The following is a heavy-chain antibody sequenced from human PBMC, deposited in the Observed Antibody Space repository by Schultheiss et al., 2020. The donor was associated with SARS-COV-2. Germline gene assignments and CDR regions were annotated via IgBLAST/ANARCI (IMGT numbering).Heavy chain of an antibody. D-gene: IGHD4-17*01. V-gene: IGHV1-58*02. CDR2: IVVGSGNT. Sequence: SVKVSCKASGFTFTSSAMQWVRQARGQRLEWIGWIVVGSGNTNYAQKFQERVTITRDMSTSTAYMELSSLRSEDTAVYYCAAVGYGDYLSTLRFDYWGQGTLVTVSS. J-gene: IGHJ4*02. CDR1: GFTFTSSA. CDR3: AAVGYGDYLSTLRFDY.